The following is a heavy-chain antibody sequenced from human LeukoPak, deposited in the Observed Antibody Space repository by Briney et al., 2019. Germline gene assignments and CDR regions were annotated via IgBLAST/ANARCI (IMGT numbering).Heavy chain of an antibody. CDR1: GFTFDDYA. J-gene: IGHJ4*02. CDR2: ISWNSGSI. Sequence: GRSLRLSCAASGFTFDDYAMHWVRHAPGKGLEWVSGISWNSGSIGYADSVKGRFTISRDNAKKSLYLQMNSLRAEDTAVYYCARDWGAYSHFFDYWGQGTLVTVSS. CDR3: ARDWGAYSHFFDY. V-gene: IGHV3-9*01. D-gene: IGHD2-21*01.